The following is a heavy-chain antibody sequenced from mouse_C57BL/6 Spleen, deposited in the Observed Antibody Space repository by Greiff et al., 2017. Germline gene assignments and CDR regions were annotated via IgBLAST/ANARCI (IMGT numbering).Heavy chain of an antibody. Sequence: EVQLQESGGGLVKPGGSLKLSCAASGFTFSDYGMHWVRQAPEKGLEWVAYISSGSSTIYYADTVKGLFTISRDNAKNTLFLQMTSLRSEDTAMYYCARGNLDAMDYWGQGTSVTVSS. CDR2: ISSGSSTI. CDR3: ARGNLDAMDY. V-gene: IGHV5-17*01. J-gene: IGHJ4*01. CDR1: GFTFSDYG. D-gene: IGHD2-1*01.